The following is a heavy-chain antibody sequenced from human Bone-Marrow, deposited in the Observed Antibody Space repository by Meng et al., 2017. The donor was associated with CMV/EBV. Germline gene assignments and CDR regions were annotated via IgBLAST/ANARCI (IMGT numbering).Heavy chain of an antibody. J-gene: IGHJ6*02. D-gene: IGHD5-12*01. CDR2: ISYDGSNK. V-gene: IGHV3-30-3*01. CDR1: GFTFSSYA. Sequence: GGSLRLSCAASGFTFSSYAMHWVRQAPGKGLEWVAVISYDGSNKYYADSVKGRFTISRDNSKDTLYLQMNSLRAEDTAVYYCARASLKGGYGMGYYYYDMDVWGQGTTVTVSS. CDR3: ARASLKGGYGMGYYYYDMDV.